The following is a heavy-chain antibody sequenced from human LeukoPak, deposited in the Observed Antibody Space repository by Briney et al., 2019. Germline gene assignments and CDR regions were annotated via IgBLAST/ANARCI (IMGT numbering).Heavy chain of an antibody. V-gene: IGHV1-3*04. J-gene: IGHJ6*04. CDR3: ARALSSTSLVGMDV. D-gene: IGHD2-2*01. CDR2: INTGNGNT. Sequence: GASVKVSCKASGYTFTNYGIYWVRQDPGQSLEWMGWINTGNGNTKYSKRFRGRVTVTRDTSATTAYMELSSLRSEDTAVYYCARALSSTSLVGMDVWGKGTTVTVSS. CDR1: GYTFTNYG.